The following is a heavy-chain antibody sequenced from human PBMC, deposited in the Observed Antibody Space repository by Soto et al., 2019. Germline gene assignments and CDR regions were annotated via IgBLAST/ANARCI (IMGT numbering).Heavy chain of an antibody. Sequence: PGGSLRLSCTASGFTFGDYAMSWVRQAPGKGLEWVGFIRSKAYGGTTEYAASVKGRFTISRDDSKSIAYLQMNSLKTEDTAVYYCTRARGSYYYYYGMDVWGQGTTVTVSS. D-gene: IGHD3-10*01. CDR3: TRARGSYYYYYGMDV. V-gene: IGHV3-49*04. CDR1: GFTFGDYA. CDR2: IRSKAYGGTT. J-gene: IGHJ6*02.